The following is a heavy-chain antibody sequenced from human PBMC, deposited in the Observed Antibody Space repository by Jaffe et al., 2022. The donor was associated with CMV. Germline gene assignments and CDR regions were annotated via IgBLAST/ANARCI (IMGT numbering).Heavy chain of an antibody. Sequence: EVQLVESGGGLIQPGGSLRLSCAASGFTVSSNYMSWVRQAPGKGLEWVSVIYSGGSTYYADSVKGRFTISRDNSKNTLYLQMNSLRAEDTAVYYCARGARGELLNMDYYGMDVWGQGTTVTVSS. CDR1: GFTVSSNY. J-gene: IGHJ6*02. CDR2: IYSGGST. D-gene: IGHD1-26*01. V-gene: IGHV3-53*01. CDR3: ARGARGELLNMDYYGMDV.